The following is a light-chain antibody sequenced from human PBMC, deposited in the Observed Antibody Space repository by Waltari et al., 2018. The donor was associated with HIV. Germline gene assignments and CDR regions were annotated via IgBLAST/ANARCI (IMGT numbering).Light chain of an antibody. Sequence: DIQMTQSPSSLSASVGDRVTITCQASQDISIYLNWYQQKPGKAPKLLIYAASSLQSGVPSRFSGSGSGTDFTLTISSLQPEDFATYYCQQSYSTPLTFGGGTKVEIK. CDR3: QQSYSTPLT. CDR1: QDISIY. J-gene: IGKJ4*01. V-gene: IGKV1-39*01. CDR2: AAS.